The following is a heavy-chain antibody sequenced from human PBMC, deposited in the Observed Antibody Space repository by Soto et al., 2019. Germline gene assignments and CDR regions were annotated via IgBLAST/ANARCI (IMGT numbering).Heavy chain of an antibody. Sequence: SVKVSCKASGGTFSSYAISWVRQAPGQGLEWMGRIIPIFVTANDAQKFQGRVTITADESTSTAYMELSSLRSEDTAVYYCASGVRRVVPAACNPAGYYYYGMDVWGQGTTVTVSS. CDR2: IIPIFVTA. CDR1: GGTFSSYA. V-gene: IGHV1-69*13. D-gene: IGHD2-2*01. CDR3: ASGVRRVVPAACNPAGYYYYGMDV. J-gene: IGHJ6*02.